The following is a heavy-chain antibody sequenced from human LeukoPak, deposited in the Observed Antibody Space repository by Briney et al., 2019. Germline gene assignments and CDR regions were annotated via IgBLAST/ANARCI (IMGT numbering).Heavy chain of an antibody. CDR1: GGSISSGDYS. CDR2: IYNSGST. CDR3: ARGNKLIYCGGDCYSSWFDP. J-gene: IGHJ5*02. V-gene: IGHV4-31*03. Sequence: SETLSLTCIVSGGSISSGDYSWSWIRQHPGKGLEWIGYIYNSGSTYYNPSLKRRINISVDTSKNQFSLKLSSVTAADTAVYYCARGNKLIYCGGDCYSSWFDPWGQGTLVTVSS. D-gene: IGHD2-21*02.